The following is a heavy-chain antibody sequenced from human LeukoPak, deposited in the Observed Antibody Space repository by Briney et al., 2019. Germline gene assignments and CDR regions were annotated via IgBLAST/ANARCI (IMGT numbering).Heavy chain of an antibody. D-gene: IGHD6-13*01. V-gene: IGHV1-24*01. CDR3: ATLPTIAAAGSPLEGYSYYYLDV. Sequence: ASVKVSCKVSGYTLTELSMHWVRQAPGKGLEWMGGFDPEDGETIYAQKFQGRVTMTEDTSTDTAYMELSSLRSEDTAVYYCATLPTIAAAGSPLEGYSYYYLDVWGKGTTVTVSS. CDR2: FDPEDGET. J-gene: IGHJ6*03. CDR1: GYTLTELS.